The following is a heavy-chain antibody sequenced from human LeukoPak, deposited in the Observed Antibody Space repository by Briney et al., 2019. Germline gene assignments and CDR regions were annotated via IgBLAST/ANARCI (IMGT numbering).Heavy chain of an antibody. CDR1: GASISTYY. V-gene: IGHV4-59*01. Sequence: SETLSLTCTVSGASISTYYWSWIRQPPGKGLEWIGYLYFSGSTNYNPSLKSRVTISSDTSKNQLSLKLSSVTAADTAVYYCARVGGGWSFDYLGQGTLVTVSS. J-gene: IGHJ4*02. CDR2: LYFSGST. CDR3: ARVGGGWSFDY. D-gene: IGHD6-19*01.